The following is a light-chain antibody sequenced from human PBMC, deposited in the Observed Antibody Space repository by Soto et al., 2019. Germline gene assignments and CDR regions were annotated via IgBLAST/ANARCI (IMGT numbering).Light chain of an antibody. V-gene: IGKV3-15*01. CDR2: GAS. CDR1: QSVSSN. J-gene: IGKJ1*01. Sequence: EIVMTQSPATLSVSPGERATLSCRASQSVSSNLAWYQQKPGQAPSLLIYGASTRATDIPARFSGSGSGTEFTLTISSLQSEDFAVYYCQQYNNRPPWTFGQGTKVEIK. CDR3: QQYNNRPPWT.